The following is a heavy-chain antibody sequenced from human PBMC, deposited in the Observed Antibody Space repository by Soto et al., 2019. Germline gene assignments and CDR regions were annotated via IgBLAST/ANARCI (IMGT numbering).Heavy chain of an antibody. Sequence: EVQLVESGGGLVQPGRSLRLSCAASGFTFDDYAMHWVRQAPGKGLEWVSGISWNSGSIGYADSVKGRFTISRDNAKNSLYLQMNSLRAEDTALYYCAKAKSVWFGELFDAFDIWGRGTMVTVSS. CDR3: AKAKSVWFGELFDAFDI. D-gene: IGHD3-10*01. CDR1: GFTFDDYA. J-gene: IGHJ3*02. CDR2: ISWNSGSI. V-gene: IGHV3-9*01.